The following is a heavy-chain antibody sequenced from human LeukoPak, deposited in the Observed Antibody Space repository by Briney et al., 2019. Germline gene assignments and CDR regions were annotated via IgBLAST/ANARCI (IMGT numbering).Heavy chain of an antibody. CDR1: GFTLRSYW. CDR2: INQDGGER. V-gene: IGHV3-7*01. CDR3: ARDYGDEN. J-gene: IGHJ4*02. D-gene: IGHD4-17*01. Sequence: PGGSLTLSCAASGFTLRSYWMSWVRQAPGKGLEWVANINQDGGERYYVDSVKGRFTISRDNAKNSLYLHMSSLRADDTAVYYCARDYGDENWGQGTLVTVSS.